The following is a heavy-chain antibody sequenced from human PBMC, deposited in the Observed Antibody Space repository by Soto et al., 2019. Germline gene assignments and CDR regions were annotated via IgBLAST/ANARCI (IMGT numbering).Heavy chain of an antibody. CDR2: IKQDGGDQ. D-gene: IGHD4-17*01. Sequence: EVQLVESGGGLVQPGGSLRLSCAASGFTFSYYWMSWVRQAPGKGLEWVANIKQDGGDQFYLDSVKGRFSISRDNAKNSLYLQMNSLRAEDTAVYYCARDALFYYGDYGEAPPRGQGTLVTVSS. CDR1: GFTFSYYW. CDR3: ARDALFYYGDYGEAPP. J-gene: IGHJ4*02. V-gene: IGHV3-7*01.